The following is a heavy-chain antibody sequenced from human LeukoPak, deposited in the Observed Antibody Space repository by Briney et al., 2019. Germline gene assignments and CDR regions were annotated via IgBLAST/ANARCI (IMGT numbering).Heavy chain of an antibody. V-gene: IGHV3-64D*06. Sequence: GGSLRLSCSASGFTFSSYAMHWVRQAPGKGLEYVSAISSNGGSTYYADSVKGRFTISRDSSKNTLYLQMSSLRAEDTAVYYCVKDPARPDYYYYGMDVWGQGTTVTVSS. CDR2: ISSNGGST. CDR1: GFTFSSYA. J-gene: IGHJ6*02. D-gene: IGHD6-25*01. CDR3: VKDPARPDYYYYGMDV.